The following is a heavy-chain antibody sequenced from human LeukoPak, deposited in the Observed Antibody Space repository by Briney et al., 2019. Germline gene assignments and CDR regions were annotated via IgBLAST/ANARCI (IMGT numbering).Heavy chain of an antibody. D-gene: IGHD5-18*01. V-gene: IGHV3-23*01. CDR1: GFTFSSYA. CDR3: AIVDTAMVHPLFDY. J-gene: IGHJ4*02. CDR2: ISGSGGST. Sequence: GGSLRLSCAASGFTFSSYAMSWVRQAPGKGLEWVSAISGSGGSTYYADSVKGRFTISRDNSKNTLYLQMNGLRAEDTAVYYCAIVDTAMVHPLFDYWGQGTLVTVSS.